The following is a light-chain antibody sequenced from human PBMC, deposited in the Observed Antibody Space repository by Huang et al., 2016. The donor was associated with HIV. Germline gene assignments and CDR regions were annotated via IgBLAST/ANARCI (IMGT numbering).Light chain of an antibody. CDR3: MQSLQSLT. Sequence: DIVMTQSPLSLPVTPGEPASISCRSSQILVHDNGYSYLDWYLQKPGQSPQVLIYMASVRAPGIPDRFSGGGSGTNFTLESNRVDAEDVGTYYCMQSLQSLTFGGGTRLEIK. J-gene: IGKJ4*01. CDR1: QILVHDNGYSY. V-gene: IGKV2-28*01. CDR2: MAS.